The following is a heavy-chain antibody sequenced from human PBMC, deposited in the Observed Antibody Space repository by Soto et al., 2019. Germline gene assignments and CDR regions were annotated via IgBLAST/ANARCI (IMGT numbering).Heavy chain of an antibody. J-gene: IGHJ4*02. V-gene: IGHV4-30-4*01. D-gene: IGHD3-22*01. CDR2: IYYRGST. CDR1: GGSISSGDYY. Sequence: QVQLQESGPGLVKPSQTLSLTCTVSGGSISSGDYYWSWIRQPPGKGLEWIGYIYYRGSTYYTPALKSRVTISVDTSKNQFSLKLSSVTAADTAVYYCARVDSSGYQPFDYWGQGTLVTVSS. CDR3: ARVDSSGYQPFDY.